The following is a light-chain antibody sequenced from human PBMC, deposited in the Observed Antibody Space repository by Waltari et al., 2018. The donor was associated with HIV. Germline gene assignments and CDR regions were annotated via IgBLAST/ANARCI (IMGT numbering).Light chain of an antibody. J-gene: IGLJ2*01. CDR2: DSN. V-gene: IGLV2-11*01. CDR1: SRDVGGYNY. CDR3: CSYAGSFTLI. Sequence: QSALTQPRSVSGSPGQSVPISCTGTSRDVGGYNYVFWYQLRPGTAPQPIIYDSNKRPSGVPDRFSGSGSGSTASLTISGLQADDEADYYCCSYAGSFTLIFGGGTRLTVL.